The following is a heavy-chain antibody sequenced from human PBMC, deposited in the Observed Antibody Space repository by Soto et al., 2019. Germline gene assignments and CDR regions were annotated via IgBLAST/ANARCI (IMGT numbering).Heavy chain of an antibody. D-gene: IGHD6-19*01. CDR3: AREAVSGRTGFDY. CDR1: GYIFVNYG. Sequence: EASVKVSCKASGYIFVNYGFSWVRQAPGQGLEWMGWVNAYNGNTNYAQKFQGRVTMTTDTSTSTAYMELRSLRSDDTAVYYCAREAVSGRTGFDYWGQGTLVXVSS. V-gene: IGHV1-18*01. CDR2: VNAYNGNT. J-gene: IGHJ4*02.